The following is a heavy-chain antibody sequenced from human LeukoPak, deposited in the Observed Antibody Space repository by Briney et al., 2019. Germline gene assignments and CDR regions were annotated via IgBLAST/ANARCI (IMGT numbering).Heavy chain of an antibody. CDR1: GFTFDDFA. Sequence: PGGSLRLSCAASGFTFDDFAMHWVRQAPGAGLEWVSVISWDGRDTYYTDSVRGRFTISRDNSKNSLYLQMSSLRAEDTALYYCAKDHGRVREGVMGSFDYWGQGTLVTVSS. V-gene: IGHV3-43D*03. J-gene: IGHJ4*02. CDR3: AKDHGRVREGVMGSFDY. D-gene: IGHD3-16*01. CDR2: ISWDGRDT.